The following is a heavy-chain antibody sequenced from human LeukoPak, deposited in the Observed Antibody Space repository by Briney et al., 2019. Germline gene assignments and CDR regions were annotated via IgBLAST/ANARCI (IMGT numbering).Heavy chain of an antibody. CDR2: IYYSGST. Sequence: KPSETLSLTCTVSGGSISSYYWSWIRQPPGKGLEWIGYIYYSGSTNYNPSLKSRVTISVDTSKNQFSLKLSSVTPAVKAVYYCARGWYYDYVWGSYRYPDAFDIWGQGTMVTVSS. V-gene: IGHV4-59*01. CDR1: GGSISSYY. CDR3: ARGWYYDYVWGSYRYPDAFDI. D-gene: IGHD3-16*02. J-gene: IGHJ3*02.